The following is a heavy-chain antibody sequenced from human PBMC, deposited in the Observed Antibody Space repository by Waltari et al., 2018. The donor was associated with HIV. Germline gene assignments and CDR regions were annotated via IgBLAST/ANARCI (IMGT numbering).Heavy chain of an antibody. Sequence: QVQLVQSGSELKKPGASVKGSCKHSGYTFPSSALIWVRQATGQGLAWMGWINTSTGNPTYAHGFKERFVFSLDTSVSTAYLQISSLKAEDTAVYYCARRPSTADMGVVYGDYVDNYFDPWGQGTLVTVSS. CDR3: ARRPSTADMGVVYGDYVDNYFDP. CDR2: INTSTGNP. V-gene: IGHV7-4-1*02. J-gene: IGHJ5*02. CDR1: GYTFPSSA. D-gene: IGHD4-17*01.